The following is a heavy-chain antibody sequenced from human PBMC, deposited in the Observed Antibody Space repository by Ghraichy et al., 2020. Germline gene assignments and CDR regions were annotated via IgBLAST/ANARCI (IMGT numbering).Heavy chain of an antibody. V-gene: IGHV3-33*01. Sequence: GGSLRLSCAASGFTFSSYGMHWVRQAPGKGLEWVAVIWYDGSNKYYADSVKGRFTISRDNSKNTLYLQMNSLRAEDTAVYYCARGGLWSVQYNWFDPWGQGTLVTVSS. J-gene: IGHJ5*02. D-gene: IGHD3-3*01. CDR2: IWYDGSNK. CDR3: ARGGLWSVQYNWFDP. CDR1: GFTFSSYG.